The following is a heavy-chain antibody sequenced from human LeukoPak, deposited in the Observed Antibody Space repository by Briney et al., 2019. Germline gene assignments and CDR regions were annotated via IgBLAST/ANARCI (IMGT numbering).Heavy chain of an antibody. CDR3: ASRKLGNDY. D-gene: IGHD7-27*01. CDR1: GGSISSYY. Sequence: KPSETLSLTCTVSGGSISSYYWSWIRQPPGKGLEWIGFIFYSGTTNYNPSLKSRVTISVDTSKNQFSLKLSSVTAADTAVYYCASRKLGNDYWGQGTLVTVSS. V-gene: IGHV4-59*01. CDR2: IFYSGTT. J-gene: IGHJ4*02.